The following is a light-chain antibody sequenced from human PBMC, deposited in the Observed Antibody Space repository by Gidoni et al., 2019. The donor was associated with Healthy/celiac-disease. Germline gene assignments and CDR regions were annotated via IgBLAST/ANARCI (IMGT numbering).Light chain of an antibody. CDR2: KVS. CDR1: QSLVYSDGNTY. CDR3: MQGTHWPPT. J-gene: IGKJ1*01. Sequence: DVVMNQSPLSMPVTLGQPAAISGRSSQSLVYSDGNTYLNWFQQRPGQSPRRLIYKVSNRDSGVPDRFSGIGSGTDFTLKISRVEVEDVGVYYCMQGTHWPPTFGQGTKVEIK. V-gene: IGKV2-30*01.